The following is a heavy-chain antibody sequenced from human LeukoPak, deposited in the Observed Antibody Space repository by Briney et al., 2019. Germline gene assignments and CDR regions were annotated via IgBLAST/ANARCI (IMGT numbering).Heavy chain of an antibody. CDR3: VKVWGYGSGSPH. V-gene: IGHV1-18*04. CDR2: ISAYNGNT. CDR1: GYTFTGYY. Sequence: GASVRVSCKASGYTFTGYYMHWVRQAPGQGLEWMGWISAYNGNTNYAQKLQGRVTMTTDTSTSTAYMELRSLRSDDTAVYYCVKVWGYGSGSPHWGQGTMVTVSS. J-gene: IGHJ3*01. D-gene: IGHD3-10*01.